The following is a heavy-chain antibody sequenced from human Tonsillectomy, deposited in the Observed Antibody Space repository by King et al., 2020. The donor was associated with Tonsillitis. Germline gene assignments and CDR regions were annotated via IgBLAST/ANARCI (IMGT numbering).Heavy chain of an antibody. CDR1: GFTFSSYS. V-gene: IGHV3-48*01. CDR3: ALGDYGDY. CDR2: ISGSGSAM. Sequence: VQLVESGGGLVQPGGSLRLSCAASGFTFSSYSMNWVRQAPGKGLEWVFYISGSGSAMYYADSVQGRFTISRDSAKNSLYLQMNSLRAEDTAIYYCALGDYGDYWGQGTLVTVSS. D-gene: IGHD4-17*01. J-gene: IGHJ4*02.